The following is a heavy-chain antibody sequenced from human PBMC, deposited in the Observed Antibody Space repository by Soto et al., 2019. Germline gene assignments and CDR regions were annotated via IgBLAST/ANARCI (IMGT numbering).Heavy chain of an antibody. CDR1: GYTFTSYD. Sequence: QVQLVQSGAEVKKPGASVKVSCKASGYTFTSYDINWVRQATGQGLEWMGWMNPNSGNTGYAQKFQGRVPMTRNTSTSTAYMELSSLRSEDTAVYYCARERSAAGTGWFEPWGQGTLVTVSS. J-gene: IGHJ5*02. CDR2: MNPNSGNT. V-gene: IGHV1-8*01. CDR3: ARERSAAGTGWFEP. D-gene: IGHD6-13*01.